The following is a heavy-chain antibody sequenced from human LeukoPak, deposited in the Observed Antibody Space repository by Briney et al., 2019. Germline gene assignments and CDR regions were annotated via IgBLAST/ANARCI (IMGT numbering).Heavy chain of an antibody. Sequence: ASVKVSCKASGYTFTSYAMHWVRQAPGQRLEWMGWINTGNGNTKYSQEFQGRVTITRDTSANTAYMELSSLRSEDMAVYYCAKDNNGAAAGIIPGSFDLWGQGTMVTVSS. CDR1: GYTFTSYA. J-gene: IGHJ3*01. V-gene: IGHV1-3*03. CDR3: AKDNNGAAAGIIPGSFDL. D-gene: IGHD6-13*01. CDR2: INTGNGNT.